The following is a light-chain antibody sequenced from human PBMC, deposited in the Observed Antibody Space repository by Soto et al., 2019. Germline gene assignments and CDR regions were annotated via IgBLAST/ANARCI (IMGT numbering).Light chain of an antibody. CDR2: DAS. Sequence: DIPMTQSPSSLSASVGERVTITCRASQGIRNDLGWYQQTPGKAPKSLIYDASSLQSGVPSRFSGSRSGADFTLTISNLQPEDFATYYCLQYNRYPWTFGQGTKVEIK. V-gene: IGKV1-17*02. CDR3: LQYNRYPWT. CDR1: QGIRND. J-gene: IGKJ1*01.